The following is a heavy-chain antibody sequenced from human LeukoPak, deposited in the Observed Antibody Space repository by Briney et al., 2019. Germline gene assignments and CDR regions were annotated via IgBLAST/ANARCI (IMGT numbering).Heavy chain of an antibody. CDR1: GGSISSSSYY. V-gene: IGHV4-39*01. Sequence: TSETLSLTCTVSGGSISSSSYYWGWIRQPPGKGLEWIGSIYYSGSTYYNPSLKSRVTISVDTSKNQFSLKLSSVTAADTAVYYCARIDFWMGMDVWGKGTTVTVSS. CDR2: IYYSGST. CDR3: ARIDFWMGMDV. J-gene: IGHJ6*04. D-gene: IGHD3-3*01.